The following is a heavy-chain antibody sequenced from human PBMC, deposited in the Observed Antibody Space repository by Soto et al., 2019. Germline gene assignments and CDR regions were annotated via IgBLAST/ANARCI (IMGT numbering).Heavy chain of an antibody. CDR3: ARLGYDILTGYYPNDY. V-gene: IGHV5-10-1*01. D-gene: IGHD3-9*01. CDR1: GYSFTSYW. Sequence: GESLKISCKGSGYSFTSYWISWVRQMPGKGLEWMGRIDPSDSYTNYSPSFQGHVTISADKSISTAYLQWSSLKASDTAMYYCARLGYDILTGYYPNDYWGQGTLVTAPQ. J-gene: IGHJ4*02. CDR2: IDPSDSYT.